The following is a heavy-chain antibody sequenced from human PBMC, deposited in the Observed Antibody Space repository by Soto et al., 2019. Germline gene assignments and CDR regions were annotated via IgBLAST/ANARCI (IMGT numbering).Heavy chain of an antibody. CDR3: ARAYDSRGYYLLDGTFDI. Sequence: SETLSLTCTVSGGSIRSLDYYWSWICQPPGRGLEWIGYINHSGSTNYNPSLKSRVTISVDTSKNQFSLKLSSVTAADTAVYYCARAYDSRGYYLLDGTFDIWGQGTMVTVSS. CDR2: INHSGST. J-gene: IGHJ3*02. D-gene: IGHD3-22*01. V-gene: IGHV4-30-4*08. CDR1: GGSIRSLDYY.